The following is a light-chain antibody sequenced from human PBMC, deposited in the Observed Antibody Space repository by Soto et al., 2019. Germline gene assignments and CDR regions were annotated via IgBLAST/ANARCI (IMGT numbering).Light chain of an antibody. V-gene: IGKV1-5*01. J-gene: IGKJ5*01. Sequence: DIQMTQSPSALPASVGDTVTITCRASQSITSWLAWYKQKPGKAPKLLMYDASSLKSGVPARFSGSGSGTEFTLTISSLQPDDFATYYCQQYNTYSTFGQGTRLEIK. CDR1: QSITSW. CDR2: DAS. CDR3: QQYNTYST.